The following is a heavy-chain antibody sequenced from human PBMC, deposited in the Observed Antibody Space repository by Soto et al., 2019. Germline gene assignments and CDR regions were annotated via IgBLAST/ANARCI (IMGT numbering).Heavy chain of an antibody. Sequence: QVQLVQSGAEVKKPGASVKVSCKASGYTFTSYDINWVLQATGQGLEWMGWMNPNSGNTGYAQKFQGRVTMTRNTSISTAYMELSSLRSEDTAVYYCARVYSSSWYYAFDIWGQGTMVTVSS. CDR3: ARVYSSSWYYAFDI. J-gene: IGHJ3*02. CDR1: GYTFTSYD. CDR2: MNPNSGNT. D-gene: IGHD6-13*01. V-gene: IGHV1-8*01.